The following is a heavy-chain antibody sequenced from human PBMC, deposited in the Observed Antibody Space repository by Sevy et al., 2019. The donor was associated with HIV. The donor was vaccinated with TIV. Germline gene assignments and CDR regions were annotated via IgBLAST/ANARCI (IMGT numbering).Heavy chain of an antibody. CDR2: ISFSSSYI. D-gene: IGHD6-25*01. CDR1: GFTFSQSS. V-gene: IGHV3-21*01. J-gene: IGHJ4*02. CDR3: ARGEGIAGATLVDY. Sequence: GGSLRLSCVASGFTFSQSSMHWVRQAPGKGLEWVSSISFSSSYIYYADSLKGRFTISRDNARNSLYLDMHSLRVEETVVYYCARGEGIAGATLVDYWGQGTKVTVAS.